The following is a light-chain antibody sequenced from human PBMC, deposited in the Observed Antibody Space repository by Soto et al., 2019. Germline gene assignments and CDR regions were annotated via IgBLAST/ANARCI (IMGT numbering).Light chain of an antibody. Sequence: QSVLAQPASVSGSPGQSITISCTGASSDVGGYDFVSWYQHHPGTPPKLIIYEVTHRPSGVSHRFSGSKSASTASLTISGLQVEDEADSFRGSYSSTTTCEVFGTGTKVTVL. CDR2: EVT. V-gene: IGLV2-14*01. CDR1: SSDVGGYDF. CDR3: GSYSSTTTCEV. J-gene: IGLJ1*01.